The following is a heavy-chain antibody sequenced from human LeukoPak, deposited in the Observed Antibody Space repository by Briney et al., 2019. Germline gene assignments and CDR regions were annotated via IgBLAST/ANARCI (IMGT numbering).Heavy chain of an antibody. CDR2: IYYSGST. V-gene: IGHV4-39*01. J-gene: IGHJ6*03. CDR1: GGSISSSSYY. D-gene: IGHD4-17*01. Sequence: SETLSLTCTVSGGSISSSSYYRGWIRQPPGKGLEWIGSIYYSGSTYYNPSLKSRVTISVDTSKNQFSLKLSSVTAADTAVYYCARLCRTTVTTFPRVYYYYYMDVWGKGTTVTISS. CDR3: ARLCRTTVTTFPRVYYYYYMDV.